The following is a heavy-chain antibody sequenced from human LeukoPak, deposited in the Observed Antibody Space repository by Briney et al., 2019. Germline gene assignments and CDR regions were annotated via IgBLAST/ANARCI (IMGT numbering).Heavy chain of an antibody. D-gene: IGHD3-3*01. CDR3: ARSGYDFWSGYYSEWFDP. V-gene: IGHV3-30*04. CDR1: GFTFSSYA. CDR2: ISYDGSNK. Sequence: GGSLRLSCAASGFTFSSYAMHWVRQAPGKGLEWVAVISYDGSNKYYADSVKGRFTISRDNAKNSLYLQMNSLRAEDTAVYYCARSGYDFWSGYYSEWFDPWGQGTLVTVSS. J-gene: IGHJ5*02.